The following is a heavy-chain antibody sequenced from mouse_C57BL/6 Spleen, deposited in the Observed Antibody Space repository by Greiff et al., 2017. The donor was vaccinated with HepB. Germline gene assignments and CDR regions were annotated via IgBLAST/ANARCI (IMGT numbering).Heavy chain of an antibody. J-gene: IGHJ1*03. V-gene: IGHV1-9*01. CDR2: ILPGSGST. CDR1: GYTFTGYW. CDR3: ARGPHYYGSSYWYFDV. Sequence: VKLVESGAELMKPGASVKLSCKATGYTFTGYWIEWVKQRPGHGLEWIGEILPGSGSTNYNEKFKGKATFTADTSSNTAYMQLSSLTTEDSAIYYCARGPHYYGSSYWYFDVWGTGTTVTVSS. D-gene: IGHD1-1*01.